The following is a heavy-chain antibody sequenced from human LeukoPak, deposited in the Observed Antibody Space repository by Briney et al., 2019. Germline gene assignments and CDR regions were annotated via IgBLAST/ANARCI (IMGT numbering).Heavy chain of an antibody. V-gene: IGHV3-7*03. D-gene: IGHD3-22*01. CDR1: GFTFSSYW. CDR2: IKQDGSEK. CDR3: ANPGGVVVIRLFAFDI. Sequence: GGSLRLSCAASGFTFSSYWMSWVRQAPGKGLEWVANIKQDGSEKYYVDSVKGRFTISRDNAKNTLYLQMNSLRAEDTAVYYCANPGGVVVIRLFAFDIWGQGTTVTVSS. J-gene: IGHJ3*02.